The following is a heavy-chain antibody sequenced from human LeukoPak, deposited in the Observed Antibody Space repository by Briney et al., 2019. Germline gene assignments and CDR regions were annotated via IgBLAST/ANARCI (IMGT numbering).Heavy chain of an antibody. CDR1: GFTSSSYA. J-gene: IGHJ4*02. Sequence: PGGSVRLSCAASGFTSSSYAMSWVRQAPGKGLEWVSAISGSGGSTYYADSVKGRFTISRDNSKNTLYLQMNSLRAEDTAVYYCAKDDAWLRFGEWSQGTLVTVSS. V-gene: IGHV3-23*01. CDR3: AKDDAWLRFGE. D-gene: IGHD3-10*01. CDR2: ISGSGGST.